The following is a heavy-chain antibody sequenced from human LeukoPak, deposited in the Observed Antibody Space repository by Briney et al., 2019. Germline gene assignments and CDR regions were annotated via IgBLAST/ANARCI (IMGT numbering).Heavy chain of an antibody. Sequence: SETLSLTCTVSGGSISNYYWSWIRQPPGKGLEWIGYIYDTGSTNYNPSLKGRVTISVDTSKNQFSLNLNSVTAADTAVYYCARSTGSTMFIDYWGQGTLVTVSS. V-gene: IGHV4-59*01. D-gene: IGHD3-10*02. CDR2: IYDTGST. J-gene: IGHJ4*02. CDR3: ARSTGSTMFIDY. CDR1: GGSISNYY.